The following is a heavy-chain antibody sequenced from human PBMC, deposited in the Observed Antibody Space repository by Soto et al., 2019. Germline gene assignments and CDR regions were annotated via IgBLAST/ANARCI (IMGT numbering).Heavy chain of an antibody. CDR1: GGSISSGGYY. CDR3: AMSYDSSGYYAPSDY. D-gene: IGHD3-22*01. J-gene: IGHJ4*01. Sequence: PSETLSLTCTVSGGSISSGGYYWSWIRQHPGKGLEWIGYIYYSGSTYYNPSLKSRVTISVDTSKNQFSLKLSSVTAADTAVYYCAMSYDSSGYYAPSDYWGQGTLVTVSS. CDR2: IYYSGST. V-gene: IGHV4-31*03.